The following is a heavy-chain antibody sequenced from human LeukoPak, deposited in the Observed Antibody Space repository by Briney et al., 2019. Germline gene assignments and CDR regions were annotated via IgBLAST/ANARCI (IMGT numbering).Heavy chain of an antibody. CDR1: GYSFTGYY. D-gene: IGHD2-8*01. Sequence: ASVSVSCKASGYSFTGYYMHWVRQAPGQGLEWMGWINPNSGGTNYAQKFQGRVTMTRDTSISTAYRGLSRLRSDDTAVYYCARDLGYCTNGVCPNWFDPWGQGTLVTVSS. CDR3: ARDLGYCTNGVCPNWFDP. V-gene: IGHV1-2*02. J-gene: IGHJ5*02. CDR2: INPNSGGT.